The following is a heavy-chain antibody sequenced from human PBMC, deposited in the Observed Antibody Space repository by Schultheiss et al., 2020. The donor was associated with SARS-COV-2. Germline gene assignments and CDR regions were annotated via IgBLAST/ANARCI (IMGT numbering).Heavy chain of an antibody. V-gene: IGHV4-34*01. D-gene: IGHD6-6*01. J-gene: IGHJ4*02. CDR1: GGSFSGYY. CDR2: INHSGRT. Sequence: SETLSLTCAVYGGSFSGYYWSWIRQPPGKGLEWIGEINHSGRTNYNPSLKSRVTISVDTSKNQFSLKLSSVTAADTAVYYCARGDRYSSSMSSLDYWGQGTLVTVSS. CDR3: ARGDRYSSSMSSLDY.